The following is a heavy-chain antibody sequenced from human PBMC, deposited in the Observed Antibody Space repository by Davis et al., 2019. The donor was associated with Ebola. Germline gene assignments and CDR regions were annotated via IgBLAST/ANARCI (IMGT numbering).Heavy chain of an antibody. V-gene: IGHV4-4*02. CDR1: AGSISSSNW. D-gene: IGHD6-19*01. Sequence: MPSETLSLTCAVSAGSISSSNWWSCVRHPPGKGLEWIGEIYHSGSTNYNPSLKSRVTISVDTSKNQFSLQLNSVTPEDTAVYYCARGSSGWYAYYYYGMDVWGQGTTVTVSS. CDR3: ARGSSGWYAYYYYGMDV. CDR2: IYHSGST. J-gene: IGHJ6*02.